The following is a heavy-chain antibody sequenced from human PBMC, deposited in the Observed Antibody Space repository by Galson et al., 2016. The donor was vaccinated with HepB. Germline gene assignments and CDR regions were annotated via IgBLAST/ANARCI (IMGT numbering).Heavy chain of an antibody. D-gene: IGHD3-10*01. J-gene: IGHJ5*02. CDR3: SRGPPDYLDSGSFYSGWFDP. V-gene: IGHV4-31*03. CDR1: GGAINSAYH. CDR2: ISYTGIT. Sequence: TLSLTSSVSGGAINSAYHWSWIRQHPGKGLAWTGHISYTGITNYKSSLQSRVYMSIDTAKNQFTLKLSAVTAADMAVYFCSRGPPDYLDSGSFYSGWFDPWGQGTLVTVSS.